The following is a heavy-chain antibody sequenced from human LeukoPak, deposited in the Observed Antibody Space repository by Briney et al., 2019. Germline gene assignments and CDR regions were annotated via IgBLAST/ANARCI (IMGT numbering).Heavy chain of an antibody. CDR2: INPSGGST. D-gene: IGHD3-10*01. V-gene: IGHV1-46*01. J-gene: IGHJ5*02. Sequence: ASVKVSCKASGYTFTSYYMHWVRQAPGQGLEWMGIINPSGGSTSYAQKFQGRVTMTRDTSTSTVYMELSSLRSEDTAVYYCARWITMVRGRNWFDPWGQGTLVTVSS. CDR1: GYTFTSYY. CDR3: ARWITMVRGRNWFDP.